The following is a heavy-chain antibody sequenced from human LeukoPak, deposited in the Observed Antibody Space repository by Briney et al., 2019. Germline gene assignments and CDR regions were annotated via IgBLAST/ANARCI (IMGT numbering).Heavy chain of an antibody. CDR1: GYTFTSYG. CDR2: ISAYNGNT. Sequence: ASVKVSCKASGYTFTSYGISWVRQAPGQGLEWMGWISAYNGNTNYAQKLQGRVTMTTDTSTGTAYMELSSLRSEDTAVYYCARGKSPYSLLWFDPWGQGTLVTVSS. V-gene: IGHV1-18*01. D-gene: IGHD2-15*01. J-gene: IGHJ5*02. CDR3: ARGKSPYSLLWFDP.